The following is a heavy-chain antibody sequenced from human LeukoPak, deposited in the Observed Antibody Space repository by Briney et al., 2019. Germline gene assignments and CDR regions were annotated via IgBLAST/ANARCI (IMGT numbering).Heavy chain of an antibody. CDR3: ARLCSSTSCYYTDV. Sequence: SETLSLTCTVSGGSISSYYWSWIRQPPGKGLECIGYIYTSGSTNYNPSLKSRVTISVDTSKNQFSLKLSSVTAADTAVYYCARLCSSTSCYYTDVWGKGTTVTVSS. D-gene: IGHD2-2*01. J-gene: IGHJ6*03. CDR2: IYTSGST. CDR1: GGSISSYY. V-gene: IGHV4-4*09.